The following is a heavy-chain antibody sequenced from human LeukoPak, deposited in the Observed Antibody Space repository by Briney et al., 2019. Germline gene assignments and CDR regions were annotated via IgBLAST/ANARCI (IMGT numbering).Heavy chain of an antibody. V-gene: IGHV1-46*01. CDR1: GYTFTSYY. J-gene: IGHJ4*02. D-gene: IGHD2-2*01. CDR2: INPSGGSA. CDR3: ARGGSRSPSPGDY. Sequence: ASVKVSCKASGYTFTSYYLHWGRQAPGQRLEWMGIINPSGGSASYAQKFQGRVTMTRDTSTSTIYMELNSLRSEDTAMYYCARGGSRSPSPGDYWGQGTLVTVSS.